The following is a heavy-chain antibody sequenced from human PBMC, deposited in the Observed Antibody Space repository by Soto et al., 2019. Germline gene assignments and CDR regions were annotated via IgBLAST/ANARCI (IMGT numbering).Heavy chain of an antibody. Sequence: SETLSLTCTVSGGSISSGDYYWSWIRQPPGKGLEWIGYIYYSGSTYYNPSLKSRVTISVDTSKNQFSLKLSSVTAADTAVYYCARLSRKGPNYYYGMDVWGQGTTVTVS. CDR2: IYYSGST. CDR1: GGSISSGDYY. J-gene: IGHJ6*02. CDR3: ARLSRKGPNYYYGMDV. V-gene: IGHV4-30-4*01.